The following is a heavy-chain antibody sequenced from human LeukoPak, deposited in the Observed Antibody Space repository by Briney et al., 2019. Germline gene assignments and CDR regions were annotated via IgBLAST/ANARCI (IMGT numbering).Heavy chain of an antibody. CDR3: AKDRRALGQYYFDY. CDR2: INSDGSST. Sequence: GGSLRLSCAASGFTFDDYGMSWVRQAPGKGLVWVSRINSDGSSTSYADSVKGRFTISRDNSKNTLYLQMNSLRAEDTAVYYCAKDRRALGQYYFDYWGQGTLVTVSS. J-gene: IGHJ4*02. D-gene: IGHD6-6*01. CDR1: GFTFDDYG. V-gene: IGHV3-74*01.